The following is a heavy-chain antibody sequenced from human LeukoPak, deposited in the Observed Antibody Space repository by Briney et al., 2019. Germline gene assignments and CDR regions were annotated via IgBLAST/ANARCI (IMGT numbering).Heavy chain of an antibody. CDR3: ATPLDYYDRSDSHQGGD. Sequence: GGSLRLSCAASGFTFSRHWMTWVRQAPGKGLEWVANIKHDGSEKNYVDSVKGRFAISRDNAKNSLYLQMNSLRAEDTAVYYCATPLDYYDRSDSHQGGDWGQGTLVTVSS. CDR2: IKHDGSEK. J-gene: IGHJ4*02. V-gene: IGHV3-7*03. CDR1: GFTFSRHW. D-gene: IGHD3-22*01.